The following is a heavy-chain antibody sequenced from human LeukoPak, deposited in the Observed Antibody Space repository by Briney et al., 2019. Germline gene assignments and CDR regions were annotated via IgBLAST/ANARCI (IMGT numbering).Heavy chain of an antibody. CDR3: ARFLSGPFDY. CDR1: GGSFSGYY. CDR2: INHSGST. D-gene: IGHD5/OR15-5a*01. V-gene: IGHV4-34*01. J-gene: IGHJ4*02. Sequence: PSETLSLTCAVYGGSFSGYYWSWIRQPPGKGLEWIGEINHSGSTNYNPSLKSRVTISVDTSKNQFSLKLSSVTAADTAVYYCARFLSGPFDYWGQGTLVTVSS.